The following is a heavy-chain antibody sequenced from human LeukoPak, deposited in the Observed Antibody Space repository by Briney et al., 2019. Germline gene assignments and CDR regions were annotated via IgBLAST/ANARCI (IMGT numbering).Heavy chain of an antibody. V-gene: IGHV3-30*02. CDR2: IRYDGNNK. J-gene: IGHJ6*03. CDR1: GFTFSIYA. CDR3: AKDRMHDYGDYPLVTYMDV. Sequence: PGGSLRLSCAASGFTFSIYAMHWVRQAPGKGLEWVAFIRYDGNNKYYTDSVKGRFTISRDNSKNTLYLQMNSLSGEDTAVYYCAKDRMHDYGDYPLVTYMDVWGKGTTVTISS. D-gene: IGHD4-17*01.